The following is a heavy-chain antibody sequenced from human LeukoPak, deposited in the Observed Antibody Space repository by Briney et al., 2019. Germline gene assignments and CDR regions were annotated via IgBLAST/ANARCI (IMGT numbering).Heavy chain of an antibody. D-gene: IGHD2-2*02. V-gene: IGHV3-9*01. Sequence: HPGGSLRLSCAASGFTFSSYAMHWVRQAPGKGLEWVSGISWNSGSIGYADSVKGRFTISRDNAKNSLYLQMNSLRAEDTALYYCAKDKGSHIVVVPAAITGAFDYWGQGTLVTVSS. CDR1: GFTFSSYA. CDR3: AKDKGSHIVVVPAAITGAFDY. J-gene: IGHJ4*02. CDR2: ISWNSGSI.